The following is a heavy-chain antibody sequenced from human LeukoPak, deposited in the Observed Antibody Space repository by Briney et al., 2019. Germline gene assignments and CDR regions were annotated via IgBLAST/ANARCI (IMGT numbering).Heavy chain of an antibody. CDR1: GFTFSTYG. J-gene: IGHJ4*02. D-gene: IGHD3-9*01. V-gene: IGHV3-48*01. CDR3: ARETGYIDY. Sequence: PGGSLRLSCAASGFTFSTYGINWVRQAPGKGLEWVSYISSGSNTIKYADSVKGRFTISRDDDKNSLYLQMDNLRAEDTAVYYCARETGYIDYCGQGTPVTVSS. CDR2: ISSGSNTI.